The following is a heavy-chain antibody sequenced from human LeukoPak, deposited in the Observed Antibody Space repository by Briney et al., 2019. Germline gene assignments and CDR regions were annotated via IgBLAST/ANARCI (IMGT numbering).Heavy chain of an antibody. CDR2: LRHTGNT. V-gene: IGHV4-4*07. CDR3: ATGSYSGGFDN. Sequence: SETLSLTCTVSGGSISTYHWSWVRQPAGKGLEWIGLLRHTGNTDQNPSFKSRVTLSVDTSKSQLSLKLTSVTAADTAVYYCATGSYSGGFDNWGQGTLVIVSS. J-gene: IGHJ4*02. D-gene: IGHD2-8*02. CDR1: GGSISTYH.